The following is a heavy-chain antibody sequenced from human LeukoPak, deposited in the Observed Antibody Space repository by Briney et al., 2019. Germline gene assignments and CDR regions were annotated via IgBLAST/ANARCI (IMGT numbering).Heavy chain of an antibody. D-gene: IGHD2-15*01. CDR3: AKSGRAVVAATKGAFDY. V-gene: IGHV4-31*03. Sequence: SETLSLTCTVSGGSISISSGGYYWSWIRQHPGKGLEWIGYIYYSGSTYYNPSLESRVIISVDMSKNQFSLKLSSVTAADTAVYYCAKSGRAVVAATKGAFDYWGQGTLVTVSS. J-gene: IGHJ4*02. CDR2: IYYSGST. CDR1: GGSISISSGGYY.